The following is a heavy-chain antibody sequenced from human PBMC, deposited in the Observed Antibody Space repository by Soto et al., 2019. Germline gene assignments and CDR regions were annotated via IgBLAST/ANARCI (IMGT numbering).Heavy chain of an antibody. CDR3: AKDIYSYGYTRFDY. Sequence: QVQLVESGGGVVQPGRSLRLSCAASGFTFSAYAMHWIRQAPGKGLEWVAVISFDGSNEYYADSVKGRFTISRDNSKNTLNLQMNSLRAEDTALYYCAKDIYSYGYTRFDYWGQGTLVTVSS. D-gene: IGHD5-18*01. CDR2: ISFDGSNE. CDR1: GFTFSAYA. J-gene: IGHJ4*02. V-gene: IGHV3-30-3*01.